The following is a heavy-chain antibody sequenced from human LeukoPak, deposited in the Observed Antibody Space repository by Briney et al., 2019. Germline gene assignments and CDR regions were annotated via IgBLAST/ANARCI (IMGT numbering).Heavy chain of an antibody. D-gene: IGHD3-22*01. Sequence: PGGSLRLSCAASGFTFSSYAMSWVRQAPGKGLEWVSAISGSGGSTYYADSVKGRFTISRDYSKNTLHLQMNSLRVEDTAIYYCAKGPLLGSGYHTGDWGQGILVIVSS. J-gene: IGHJ4*02. V-gene: IGHV3-23*01. CDR1: GFTFSSYA. CDR2: ISGSGGST. CDR3: AKGPLLGSGYHTGD.